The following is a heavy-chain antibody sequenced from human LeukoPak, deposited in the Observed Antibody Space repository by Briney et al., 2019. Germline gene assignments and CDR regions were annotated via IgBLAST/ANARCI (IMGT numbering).Heavy chain of an antibody. CDR2: ISNDGSRK. CDR1: GFTFSRHG. V-gene: IGHV3-30*18. D-gene: IGHD1-26*01. CDR3: AKDRTVGASYWYFDL. Sequence: GGSLRLSCAPSGFTFSRHGLHWVRQAPGKGLEWVAIISNDGSRKYYGHSVEGRFTISRDNSKNTLYLQMDSLRAEDTAVYYCAKDRTVGASYWYFDLWGRGTLVTVSS. J-gene: IGHJ2*01.